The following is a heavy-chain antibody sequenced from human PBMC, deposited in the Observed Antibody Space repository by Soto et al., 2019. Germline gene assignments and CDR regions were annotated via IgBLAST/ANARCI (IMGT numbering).Heavy chain of an antibody. J-gene: IGHJ4*02. D-gene: IGHD2-8*01. CDR3: ARALVSTNAFDY. Sequence: QVQLVQSGAEVKKPGSSVKVSCKASGGTFSSYTINWVRQAPGQGLEWMGGIIPLFGTANYAQKFQGRLTITADESTTTAYMALSSLRSEDTAVYYCARALVSTNAFDYWGQGTLVTVSS. CDR2: IIPLFGTA. V-gene: IGHV1-69*12. CDR1: GGTFSSYT.